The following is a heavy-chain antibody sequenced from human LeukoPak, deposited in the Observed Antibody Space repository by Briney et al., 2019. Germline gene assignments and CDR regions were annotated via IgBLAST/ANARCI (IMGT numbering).Heavy chain of an antibody. Sequence: GGSLRLSCAASGFSFSSYGMHWVRQAPGKGLEWVAFIRYDGSHKYYADSVKGRFTISRDSSKNTLYLQMNSLRAEDTAVYYCAKGSGYEHNYYYYYMDVWGKGTTVTISS. V-gene: IGHV3-30*02. J-gene: IGHJ6*03. CDR3: AKGSGYEHNYYYYYMDV. D-gene: IGHD5-12*01. CDR1: GFSFSSYG. CDR2: IRYDGSHK.